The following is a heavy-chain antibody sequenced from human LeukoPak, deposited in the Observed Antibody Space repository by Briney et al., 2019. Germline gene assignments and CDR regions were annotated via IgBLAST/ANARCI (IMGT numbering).Heavy chain of an antibody. V-gene: IGHV5-10-1*01. CDR1: GYSFTSHW. CDR2: IDPSVSYT. J-gene: IGHJ3*02. Sequence: GESLGISCKDSGYSFTSHWIIWVRQMPGQGLEWMANIDPSVSYTNYSPSLQGHFTISADKSISTAYVQWSSLKASDTAMYYRARVPLDSSGYYYAGDGFDIWGQGTMVTVSS. CDR3: ARVPLDSSGYYYAGDGFDI. D-gene: IGHD3-22*01.